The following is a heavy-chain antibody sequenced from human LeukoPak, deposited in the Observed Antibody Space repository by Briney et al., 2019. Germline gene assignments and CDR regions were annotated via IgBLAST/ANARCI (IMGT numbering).Heavy chain of an antibody. Sequence: PSEILSLTCTVSGGSISSYYWSWIRQPAGKGLEWIGRIYTSGSTNYNPSLKSRVTMSVDTSKNQFSLKLSSVTAADTAVYYCAGDDVGHCSGGSCYYFDYWGQGTLVTVSS. V-gene: IGHV4-4*07. CDR2: IYTSGST. J-gene: IGHJ4*02. CDR3: AGDDVGHCSGGSCYYFDY. D-gene: IGHD2-15*01. CDR1: GGSISSYY.